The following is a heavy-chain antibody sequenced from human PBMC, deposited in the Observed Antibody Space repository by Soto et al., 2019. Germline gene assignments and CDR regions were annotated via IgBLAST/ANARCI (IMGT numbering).Heavy chain of an antibody. CDR2: IYYSGST. J-gene: IGHJ3*02. Sequence: SETLSLTCTVSGGSISSGGYYWSWIRQHPGKGLEWIGYIYYSGSTYYNPSLKSRVTISVDTSKNQFSLKLSSVTAAYTAVYYCAREYWTTVNDAFDIWGQGTMVTVSS. CDR3: AREYWTTVNDAFDI. V-gene: IGHV4-31*03. CDR1: GGSISSGGYY. D-gene: IGHD4-17*01.